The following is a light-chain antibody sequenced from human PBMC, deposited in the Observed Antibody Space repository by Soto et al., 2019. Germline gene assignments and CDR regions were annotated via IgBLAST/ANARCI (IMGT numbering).Light chain of an antibody. J-gene: IGKJ5*01. CDR2: KAS. CDR3: QQYDNLSIT. CDR1: QTISSW. Sequence: DIQMTPSPSTLSGSVVDRVTITCRASQTISSWLAWYQQKPGKAPKLLIYKASTLETGAPSRFSGGGSGTDFTFTISSLQPEDIGIYYCQQYDNLSITFGQGTRLEIK. V-gene: IGKV1-5*03.